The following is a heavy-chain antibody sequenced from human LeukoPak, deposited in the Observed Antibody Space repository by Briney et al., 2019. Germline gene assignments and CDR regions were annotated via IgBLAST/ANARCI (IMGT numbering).Heavy chain of an antibody. CDR3: TRVAQSGPTGWFDP. D-gene: IGHD1-1*01. CDR1: GFNLNSYM. J-gene: IGHJ5*02. Sequence: GGSLRLSCAASGFNLNSYMLNWVRQAPGKGLEWVSSISSTGSYIYYADSVKGRFTISRDNPGNVMYLQMDSLRAEDTAVYYCTRVAQSGPTGWFDPWGPGTLVTVSS. CDR2: ISSTGSYI. V-gene: IGHV3-21*01.